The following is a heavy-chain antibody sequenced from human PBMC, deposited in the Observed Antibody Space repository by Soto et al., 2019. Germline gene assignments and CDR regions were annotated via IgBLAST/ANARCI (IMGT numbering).Heavy chain of an antibody. D-gene: IGHD6-13*01. Sequence: QLQLQESGPGLVKPSETLSLTCTVSGGSISSSSYYWGWIRQPPGKGLEWIGSIYYSGSTYYNPSLMRRVTIPVVTSKHKFSLKLGSVTAADTAVYYCARSLGEVAAAGNWFDPWGQGTLVSVSS. J-gene: IGHJ5*02. CDR1: GGSISSSSYY. CDR3: ARSLGEVAAAGNWFDP. CDR2: IYYSGST. V-gene: IGHV4-39*01.